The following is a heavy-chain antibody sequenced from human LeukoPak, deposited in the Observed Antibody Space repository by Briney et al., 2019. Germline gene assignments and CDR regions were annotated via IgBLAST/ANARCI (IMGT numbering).Heavy chain of an antibody. V-gene: IGHV3-74*01. CDR3: AREGYSYGYYFDY. J-gene: IGHJ4*02. Sequence: PGGSLRLSCAASGFTFDDYGMSWVRQAPGKGLVWVSRINSDGSSTSYADSVKGRFTISRDNAKNTLYLQMNSLRAEDTAVYYCAREGYSYGYYFDYWGQGTLVTVSS. CDR1: GFTFDDYG. CDR2: INSDGSST. D-gene: IGHD5-18*01.